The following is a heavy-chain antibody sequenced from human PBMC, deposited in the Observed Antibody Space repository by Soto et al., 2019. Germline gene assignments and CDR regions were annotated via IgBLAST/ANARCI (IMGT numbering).Heavy chain of an antibody. Sequence: QVQLVECGGGVVQPGRSLRLSCAASGFSFSSYGMHWVRQAPGKGLEWVAVISYDVTNKYYADSVKGRFTISRDNSKNTLYLQMNSLRAEDTAVYYCAKDLRIAVAGTDYFDSWGQGTLVTVSS. V-gene: IGHV3-30*18. D-gene: IGHD6-19*01. CDR1: GFSFSSYG. CDR3: AKDLRIAVAGTDYFDS. J-gene: IGHJ4*02. CDR2: ISYDVTNK.